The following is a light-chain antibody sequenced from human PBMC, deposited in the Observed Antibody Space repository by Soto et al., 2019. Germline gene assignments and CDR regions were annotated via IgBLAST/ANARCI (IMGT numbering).Light chain of an antibody. V-gene: IGKV1-8*01. Sequence: AIRMTQSPSSFSASTGDRVTITCRASQGISSYLAWYQQKPGKAPKLLIYAASTLQSGVPSRFSGSGSGTDFTLTISCLQSEDFATYYCQQYYSYPQTFGPGTKLEIK. CDR1: QGISSY. CDR3: QQYYSYPQT. CDR2: AAS. J-gene: IGKJ2*01.